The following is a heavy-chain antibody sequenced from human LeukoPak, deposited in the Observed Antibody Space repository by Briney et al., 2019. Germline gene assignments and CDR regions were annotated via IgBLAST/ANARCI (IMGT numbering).Heavy chain of an antibody. V-gene: IGHV3-48*03. J-gene: IGHJ5*02. CDR1: GFTFSTFE. CDR2: ISSSGSTI. CDR3: ARELYSSGWDYNWFDP. D-gene: IGHD6-19*01. Sequence: PGGSLRLSRAASGFTFSTFEMNWVRQAPGKGLEWVSYISSSGSTIYYADSVKGRFTISRDNAKNSLYLQMNSLRAEDTAVYYCARELYSSGWDYNWFDPWGQGTLVTVSS.